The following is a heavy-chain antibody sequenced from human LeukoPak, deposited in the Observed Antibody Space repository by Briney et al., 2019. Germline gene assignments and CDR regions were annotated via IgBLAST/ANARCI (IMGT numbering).Heavy chain of an antibody. J-gene: IGHJ4*02. CDR1: GFTFSSYA. CDR3: ARARSWEYYFDY. D-gene: IGHD6-13*01. Sequence: GGSLRLSCAASGFTFSSYAMSWVRQAPGKGLEWVSAISGSGGSTYYADSVKGRFTISRDNSKNTLYLQMNSLRAEDTAVYYCARARSWEYYFDYWGQGTLVTVSS. V-gene: IGHV3-23*01. CDR2: ISGSGGST.